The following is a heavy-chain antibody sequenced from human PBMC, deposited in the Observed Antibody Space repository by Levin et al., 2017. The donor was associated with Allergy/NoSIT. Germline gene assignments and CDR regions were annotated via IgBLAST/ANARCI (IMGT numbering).Heavy chain of an antibody. CDR3: AREKGSSWYQEDWFDP. CDR2: IKQDGSEK. Sequence: QTGGSLRLSCAASGFTFSSYWMSWVRQAPGKGLEWVANIKQDGSEKYYVDSVKGRFTISRDNAKNSLYLQMNSLRAEDTAVYYCAREKGSSWYQEDWFDPWGQGTLVTVSS. D-gene: IGHD6-13*01. CDR1: GFTFSSYW. J-gene: IGHJ5*02. V-gene: IGHV3-7*01.